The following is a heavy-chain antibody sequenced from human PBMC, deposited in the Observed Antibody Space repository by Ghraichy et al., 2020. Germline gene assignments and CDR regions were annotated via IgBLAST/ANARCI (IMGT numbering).Heavy chain of an antibody. CDR1: GFTFSSYW. CDR3: ARVLRYFDWLPPPTELNMDV. V-gene: IGHV3-74*01. D-gene: IGHD3-9*01. CDR2: INSDGSST. Sequence: GGSLRLSCAASGFTFSSYWMHWVRQAPGKGLVWVSRINSDGSSTSYADSVKGRFTISRDNAKNTLYLQMNSLRAEDTAVYYCARVLRYFDWLPPPTELNMDVWGKGTTVTVSS. J-gene: IGHJ6*03.